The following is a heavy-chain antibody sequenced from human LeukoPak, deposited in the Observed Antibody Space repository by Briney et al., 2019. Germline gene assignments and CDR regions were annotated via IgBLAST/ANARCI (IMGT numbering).Heavy chain of an antibody. D-gene: IGHD6-13*01. CDR1: GFTFTSSV. CDR2: IVVGSGNT. CDR3: ARDRQQLVQTNWFDP. J-gene: IGHJ5*02. Sequence: GTSVKVSCKASGFTFTSSVVQWVRQARGQRLEWIGWIVVGSGNTNYAQKFQERVTITRDMSTSTAYMELSSLRSEDTAVYYCARDRQQLVQTNWFDPWGQGTLVTVSS. V-gene: IGHV1-58*01.